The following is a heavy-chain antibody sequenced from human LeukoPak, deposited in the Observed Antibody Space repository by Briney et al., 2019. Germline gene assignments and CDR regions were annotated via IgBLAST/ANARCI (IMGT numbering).Heavy chain of an antibody. D-gene: IGHD6-19*01. CDR2: IFYSGKT. J-gene: IGHJ3*02. CDR1: GGSISNSGYY. Sequence: SETLSLTCTVSGGSISNSGYYWGWIRQPPGKGLEWIGSIFYSGKTYYSPSLKSRVTISLDTSKNQFSLKLSSVTAADTAVHYCARLDSSGRYTSAFDIWGQGTVVTVSS. CDR3: ARLDSSGRYTSAFDI. V-gene: IGHV4-39*01.